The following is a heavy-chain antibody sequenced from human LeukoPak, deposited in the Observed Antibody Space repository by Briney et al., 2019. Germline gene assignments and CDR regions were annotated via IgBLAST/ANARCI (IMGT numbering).Heavy chain of an antibody. Sequence: PGGSLRLSCAASGFTFRNALMNWVRQAPGKRLEWVGRIQSKTDGGTTDYAATVKGRFSISREDSKNTLYLQMNSLQTEDTAVYYCTTSPSALDYWGRGTLVIVSS. CDR3: TTSPSALDY. J-gene: IGHJ4*02. D-gene: IGHD3-3*02. CDR2: IQSKTDGGTT. V-gene: IGHV3-15*07. CDR1: GFTFRNAL.